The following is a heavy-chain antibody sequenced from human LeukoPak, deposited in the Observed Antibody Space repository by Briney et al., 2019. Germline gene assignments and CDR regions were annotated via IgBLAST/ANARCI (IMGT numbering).Heavy chain of an antibody. CDR2: INPNSGGT. CDR3: ARGTLMVRGVIITSYGY. D-gene: IGHD3-10*01. CDR1: GYTFTGYY. J-gene: IGHJ4*02. V-gene: IGHV1-2*02. Sequence: ASVKVSCKASGYTFTGYYMHWVRQAPGQGLEWMGWINPNSGGTNYAQKFQGRVTMTRDTSISTVYMELSRLRSDDTAVYYCARGTLMVRGVIITSYGYWGQGTLVTVSS.